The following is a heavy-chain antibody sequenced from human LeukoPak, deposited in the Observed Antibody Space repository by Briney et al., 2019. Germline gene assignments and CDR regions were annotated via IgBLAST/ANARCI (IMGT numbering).Heavy chain of an antibody. Sequence: GESLKISCKGSGYSFQGYWIGWVRQMPGKGLEWMGIIYPGDSDTRNSPSFQGQVTISADKSISTAYLQWSSLKASDTAMYYCARPASSSWPDAFDIWGQGTMVTVSS. CDR3: ARPASSSWPDAFDI. J-gene: IGHJ3*02. D-gene: IGHD6-13*01. CDR2: IYPGDSDT. CDR1: GYSFQGYW. V-gene: IGHV5-51*01.